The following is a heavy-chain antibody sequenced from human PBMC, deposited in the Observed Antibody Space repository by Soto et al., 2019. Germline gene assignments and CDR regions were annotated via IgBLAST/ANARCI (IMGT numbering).Heavy chain of an antibody. CDR2: ISYDGSNK. Sequence: GGSLRLSCADSGFTFSSYAMHWVRQAPGKGLEWVAVISYDGSNKYYADSVKGRFTISRDNSKNTLYMQMNSLRAEDTAVYYCARDRIFDYWGQGTLVTVSS. CDR3: ARDRIFDY. J-gene: IGHJ4*02. V-gene: IGHV3-30-3*01. CDR1: GFTFSSYA.